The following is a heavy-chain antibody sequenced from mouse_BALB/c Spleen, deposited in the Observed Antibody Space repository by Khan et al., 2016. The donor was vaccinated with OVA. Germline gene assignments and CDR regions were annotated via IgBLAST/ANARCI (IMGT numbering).Heavy chain of an antibody. V-gene: IGHV1-4*01. CDR2: INPSNGYT. CDR3: ERDGAYHRNDGWFAY. J-gene: IGHJ3*01. D-gene: IGHD2-14*01. Sequence: QVQLKESGAELARPGASVKMSCKASGYTFTSYTIHWIKLRPGQGLEWIGYINPSNGYTNYNQKFKDQATLTADKSSTTAYMQLSSLTSDDTAVFYCERDGAYHRNDGWFAYWGQGTLVTVSA. CDR1: GYTFTSYT.